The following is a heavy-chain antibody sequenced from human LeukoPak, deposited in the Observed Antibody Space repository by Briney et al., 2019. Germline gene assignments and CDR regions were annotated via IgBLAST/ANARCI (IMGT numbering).Heavy chain of an antibody. Sequence: PGGSLRLSCAASGFTFSSCAMSWVRQAPGKGLEWVSSISGSGGSTYYADSVKGRFTISRDNSKNTLYLQMNSLRAEDTAVYYCAKDRRDIAVAGFSLGSWGQGSLVTVSS. J-gene: IGHJ5*02. V-gene: IGHV3-23*01. CDR1: GFTFSSCA. CDR2: ISGSGGST. CDR3: AKDRRDIAVAGFSLGS. D-gene: IGHD6-19*01.